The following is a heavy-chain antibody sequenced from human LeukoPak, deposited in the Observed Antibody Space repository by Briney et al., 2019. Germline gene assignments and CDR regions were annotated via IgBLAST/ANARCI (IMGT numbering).Heavy chain of an antibody. D-gene: IGHD6-19*01. CDR2: ISGSGGST. Sequence: GGSLRLSCAASGFTFSSYTMSWVRQAPGKGLEWVSAISGSGGSTYYADSVKGRFTISRDNSKNTLFLQMNSLRAEDTAVYYCAKVRGWTKAFDYWGQGTLVTVSS. CDR3: AKVRGWTKAFDY. CDR1: GFTFSSYT. V-gene: IGHV3-23*01. J-gene: IGHJ4*02.